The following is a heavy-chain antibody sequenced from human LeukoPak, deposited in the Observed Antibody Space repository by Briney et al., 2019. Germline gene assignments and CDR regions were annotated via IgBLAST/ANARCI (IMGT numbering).Heavy chain of an antibody. CDR1: KFTFSSFW. J-gene: IGHJ4*02. V-gene: IGHV3-7*04. Sequence: PGGSPRLSCAASKFTFSSFWMSWVRQAPGKGPEWVAYMNQLGNEKNYLDSVKGRFTISRDNAKNSLYLQMTSLRAEDTAVYYCARGTYYYEFWGLGTLVTVSS. CDR3: ARGTYYYEF. CDR2: MNQLGNEK. D-gene: IGHD3-16*01.